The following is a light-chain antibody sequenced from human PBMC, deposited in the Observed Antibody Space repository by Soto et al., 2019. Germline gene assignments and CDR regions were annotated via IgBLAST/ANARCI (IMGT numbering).Light chain of an antibody. J-gene: IGKJ5*01. CDR1: QSVRSN. Sequence: EIVMTQSPVTLSVSPGERATLSCRASQSVRSNLAWYQQKPGQAPRLLIYGASNRATGIPERFSGSGSGTDFTLTISRLEPQDSAIYYCQQYVISVTFGQGTRLEIK. CDR3: QQYVISVT. V-gene: IGKV3D-15*01. CDR2: GAS.